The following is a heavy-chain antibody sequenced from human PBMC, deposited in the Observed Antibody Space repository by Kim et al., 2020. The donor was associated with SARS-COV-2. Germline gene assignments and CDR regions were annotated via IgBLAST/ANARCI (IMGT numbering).Heavy chain of an antibody. J-gene: IGHJ2*01. CDR3: ARDRVLNSGRPRGGGWYFDL. CDR1: GFTVSSNY. CDR2: IYSGGST. V-gene: IGHV3-66*01. D-gene: IGHD5-12*01. Sequence: GGSLRLSCAASGFTVSSNYMSWVRQAPGKGLEWVSVIYSGGSTYYADSVKGRFTISRDNSKNTLYLQMNSLRAEDTAVYYCARDRVLNSGRPRGGGWYFDLWGRGTLVTVSS.